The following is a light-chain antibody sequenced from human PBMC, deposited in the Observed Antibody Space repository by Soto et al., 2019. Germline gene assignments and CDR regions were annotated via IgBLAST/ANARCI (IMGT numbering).Light chain of an antibody. V-gene: IGLV1-44*01. Sequence: QSVLTQPPSASATPGQTVTIACSGRYSNIGSNFVSWYQRLPGTAPKLLIYSINQRPSGVPDRFSGSKSGTSASLTISGLQSEDGADYFGSSWEDSLDGPVFGGGTKVTVL. CDR1: YSNIGSNF. CDR3: SSWEDSLDGPV. J-gene: IGLJ3*02. CDR2: SIN.